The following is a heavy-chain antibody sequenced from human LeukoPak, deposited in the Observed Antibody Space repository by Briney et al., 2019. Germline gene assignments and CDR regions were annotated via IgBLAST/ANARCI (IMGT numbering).Heavy chain of an antibody. Sequence: TSETLSLTCAVYGGSFSGYYWSWIRQPPGKGLEWIGEINHSGSTNYNPSLKSRVTISVGTSKNQFSLKLSSVTAADTAVYYCARGRGYCSGGSCYPYYYYGMDVWGQGTTVTVSS. CDR3: ARGRGYCSGGSCYPYYYYGMDV. J-gene: IGHJ6*02. D-gene: IGHD2-15*01. CDR1: GGSFSGYY. V-gene: IGHV4-34*01. CDR2: INHSGST.